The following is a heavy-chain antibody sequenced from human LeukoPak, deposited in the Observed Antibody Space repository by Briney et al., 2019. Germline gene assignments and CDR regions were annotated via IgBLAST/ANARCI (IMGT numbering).Heavy chain of an antibody. Sequence: PSETLSLTCTVSGGSISSYYWSWIRQPPGKGLEWIGYIYYSGSTNYNPSLKSRVTISVDTSKNQFSLKLSSVTAADTAVYYCAGPMIGSVGDAFDIWGQGTMITVSS. D-gene: IGHD3-22*01. V-gene: IGHV4-59*01. J-gene: IGHJ3*02. CDR2: IYYSGST. CDR3: AGPMIGSVGDAFDI. CDR1: GGSISSYY.